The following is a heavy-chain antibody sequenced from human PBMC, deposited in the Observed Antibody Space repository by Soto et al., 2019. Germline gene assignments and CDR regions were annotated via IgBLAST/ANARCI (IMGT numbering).Heavy chain of an antibody. J-gene: IGHJ4*02. CDR1: RXTFSNYS. CDR3: AKDLTIAVAGAFDY. D-gene: IGHD6-19*01. Sequence: GSLRLSCAASRXTFSNYSMSWVRQAPGKGLEWVSAISGSGGTTYYVDSVKGRFTISRDNSKNTLYLQMNSMRAEDTAVYYCAKDLTIAVAGAFDYWGQGTLGTVSS. CDR2: ISGSGGTT. V-gene: IGHV3-23*02.